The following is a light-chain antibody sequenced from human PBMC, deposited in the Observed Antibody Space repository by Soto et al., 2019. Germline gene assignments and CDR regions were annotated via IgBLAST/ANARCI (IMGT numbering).Light chain of an antibody. CDR2: GAS. CDR3: QQDYDLPIT. CDR1: QSVSSSY. J-gene: IGKJ5*01. Sequence: EIVLRQSPGTLSLSPWERATLSCRASQSVSSSYLAWYQQKPGQAPRLLIYGASSRATGIPDRFSGSGSGTDFTLTISRLEPEDFAVYYCQQDYDLPITFGQGTRLEI. V-gene: IGKV3-20*01.